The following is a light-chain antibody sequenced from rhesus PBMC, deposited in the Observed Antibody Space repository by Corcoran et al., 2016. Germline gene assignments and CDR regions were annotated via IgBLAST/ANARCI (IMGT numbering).Light chain of an antibody. CDR3: QQRNSYPLT. V-gene: IGKV1-38*01. CDR2: DVS. Sequence: DIQLTQSPSSLSASVGDRVTITCRASQGISSYLAWYQQKSGKAPKLLIYDVSNLQSGVPSRFSGSGSGTEFTLTISSLQPEDFATYYCQQRNSYPLTFGGGTKVEIK. J-gene: IGKJ4*01. CDR1: QGISSY.